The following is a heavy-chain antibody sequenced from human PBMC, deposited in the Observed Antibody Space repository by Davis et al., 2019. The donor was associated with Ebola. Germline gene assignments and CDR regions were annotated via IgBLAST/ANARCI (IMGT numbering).Heavy chain of an antibody. V-gene: IGHV4-61*08. Sequence: SETLSLTCAVSGGSISSGGYSWSWIRQPPGKGLEWIGYIYYSGSTNYNPSLKSRVTISVDTSKNQFSLKLSSVTAADTAVYYCARAGYSSGWYGIYFQHWGQGILVTVSS. CDR3: ARAGYSSGWYGIYFQH. D-gene: IGHD6-19*01. CDR1: GGSISSGGYS. CDR2: IYYSGST. J-gene: IGHJ1*01.